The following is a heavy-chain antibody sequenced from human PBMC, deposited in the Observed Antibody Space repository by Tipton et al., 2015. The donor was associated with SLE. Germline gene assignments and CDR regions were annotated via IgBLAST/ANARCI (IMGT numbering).Heavy chain of an antibody. Sequence: TLSLTCAVSGGSISNSYWWSWVRQPPGKGLEWIGSIYYSGSTYYNPSLKSRVTISVDTSKNQFSLKLSSVTAADTAVYYCARDIGGCSGGSCYLDWGQGTLVTVSS. D-gene: IGHD2-15*01. CDR3: ARDIGGCSGGSCYLD. CDR1: GGSISNSYW. V-gene: IGHV4-4*02. J-gene: IGHJ4*02. CDR2: IYYSGST.